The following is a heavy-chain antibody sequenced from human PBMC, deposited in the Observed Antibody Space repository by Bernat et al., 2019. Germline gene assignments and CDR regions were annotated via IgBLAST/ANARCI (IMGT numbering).Heavy chain of an antibody. V-gene: IGHV3-74*01. CDR1: GFTFSSYW. CDR3: ARYLAAAGSRYFDY. Sequence: EVQLVESGGGLVQPGGSLRLSCAASGFTFSSYWMHWVRQAPGKGLVWVSRINSDGSSTSYEDTVKGRFTISRDNAKNTLYLQMNSLRAEDTAVYYCARYLAAAGSRYFDYWGQGTLVTVSS. J-gene: IGHJ4*02. D-gene: IGHD6-13*01. CDR2: INSDGSST.